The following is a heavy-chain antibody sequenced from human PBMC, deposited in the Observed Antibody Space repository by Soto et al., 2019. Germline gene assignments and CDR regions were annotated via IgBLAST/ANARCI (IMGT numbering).Heavy chain of an antibody. CDR1: GGTFSSYA. Sequence: SVKVSCKASGGTFSSYAISWVRQAPGQGLEWMGGIIPIFGTANYAQKFQGRVTITEDESTSTAYMELSSLRSEDTAVYYCACSGSYYFNYYGMDVWGQGTTVTVSS. CDR2: IIPIFGTA. V-gene: IGHV1-69*13. J-gene: IGHJ6*02. D-gene: IGHD1-26*01. CDR3: ACSGSYYFNYYGMDV.